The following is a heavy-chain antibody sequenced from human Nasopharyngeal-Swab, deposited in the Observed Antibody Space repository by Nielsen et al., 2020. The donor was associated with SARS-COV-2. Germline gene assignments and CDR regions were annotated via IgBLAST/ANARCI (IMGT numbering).Heavy chain of an antibody. CDR3: ARDPMMCRSTSCAFDY. Sequence: ASVKVSCKASGFTFTNYYIHWVRQAPGQGLEWMAIINPSGGSPTYAQRFQGRVTMTWDTSTGTVYMEISSLRFDDTAVYYCARDPMMCRSTSCAFDYWGQGTLVTVSS. D-gene: IGHD2-2*01. CDR1: GFTFTNYY. CDR2: INPSGGSP. V-gene: IGHV1-46*01. J-gene: IGHJ4*02.